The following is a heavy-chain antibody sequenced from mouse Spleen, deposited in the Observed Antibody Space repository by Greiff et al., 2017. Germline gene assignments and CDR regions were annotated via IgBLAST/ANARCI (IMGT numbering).Heavy chain of an antibody. J-gene: IGHJ1*01. CDR2: ISSGGSYT. Sequence: EVHLVESGGGLVKPGGSLKLSCAASGFAFSSYDMSWVRQTPEKRLEWVATISSGGSYTYYPDSVKGRFTISRDNARNTLYLQMSSLRSEDTALYYCARRDYSYWYFDVWGAGTTVTVSS. CDR1: GFAFSSYD. V-gene: IGHV5-9*02. CDR3: ARRDYSYWYFDV. D-gene: IGHD2-12*01.